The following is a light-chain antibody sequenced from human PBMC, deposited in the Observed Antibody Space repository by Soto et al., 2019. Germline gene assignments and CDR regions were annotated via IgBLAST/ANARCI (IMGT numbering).Light chain of an antibody. J-gene: IGKJ4*01. CDR2: DAS. CDR3: QQRSNWPLLT. V-gene: IGKV3-11*01. Sequence: EIVLTQSPATLSLSPGERATLSCRASQSVSSYLAWYQQKPGQAPRLLIYDASNRATGIPARFSGSGSGTDFTLTSSSLAPEDVAVYYCQQRSNWPLLTFGGGTKVEIK. CDR1: QSVSSY.